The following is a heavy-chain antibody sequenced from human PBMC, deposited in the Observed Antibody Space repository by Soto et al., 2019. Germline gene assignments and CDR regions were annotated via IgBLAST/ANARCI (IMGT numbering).Heavy chain of an antibody. J-gene: IGHJ4*02. CDR3: ARGGHCTNGVCSALDY. CDR2: IYYSGST. CDR1: GGSISSYY. Sequence: SETLSLTCTVSGGSISSYYWSWIRQPPGKGLEWIGYIYYSGSTNYNPSLKSRVTISVDTSKNQFSLRLDSVTAADTAVYYCARGGHCTNGVCSALDYWGQGTLVTVSS. D-gene: IGHD2-8*01. V-gene: IGHV4-59*08.